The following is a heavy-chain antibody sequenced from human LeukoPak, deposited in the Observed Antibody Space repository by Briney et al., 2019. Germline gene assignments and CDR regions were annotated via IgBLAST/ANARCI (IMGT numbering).Heavy chain of an antibody. J-gene: IGHJ4*02. V-gene: IGHV3-48*03. D-gene: IGHD6-13*01. CDR1: GFTFSTYG. Sequence: GGSLRLSCAASGFTFSTYGMNWVRRAPGKGLEWVSYINSSGSTIYYADSVKGRFTISRDNPKNSLYLQMNSLRAEDTAVYYCARLNTSIEAIDYWGQGTLVTVSS. CDR3: ARLNTSIEAIDY. CDR2: INSSGSTI.